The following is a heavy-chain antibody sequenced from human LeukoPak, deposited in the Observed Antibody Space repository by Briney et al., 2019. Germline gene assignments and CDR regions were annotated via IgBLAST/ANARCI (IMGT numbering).Heavy chain of an antibody. CDR3: ARLIRNSVTTKDYFYMDV. J-gene: IGHJ6*03. V-gene: IGHV4-4*07. D-gene: IGHD4-17*01. CDR1: GGSISSYY. Sequence: PSETLSLTCTVSGGSISSYYWSWIRQPAGKGLEWIGRIYTSGSTNYNPSLKSRVTISVDTSKNQFSLNLSSMTAADTAVYYCARLIRNSVTTKDYFYMDVWGNGTTVTVSS. CDR2: IYTSGST.